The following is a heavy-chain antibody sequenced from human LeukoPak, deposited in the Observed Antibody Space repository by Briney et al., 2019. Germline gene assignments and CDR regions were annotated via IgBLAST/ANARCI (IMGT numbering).Heavy chain of an antibody. J-gene: IGHJ4*02. CDR2: INGDGSST. V-gene: IGHV3-74*01. D-gene: IGHD4-23*01. Sequence: GGSLRLSCAASGFTFSSYWMHWVRQAPGKGLVSVSRINGDGSSTSYADSVKGRFTISRDNAKKTMYLQMNSLRAEDTAVYYCAKRADYGGNSYDYWGQGTLVTVSS. CDR3: AKRADYGGNSYDY. CDR1: GFTFSSYW.